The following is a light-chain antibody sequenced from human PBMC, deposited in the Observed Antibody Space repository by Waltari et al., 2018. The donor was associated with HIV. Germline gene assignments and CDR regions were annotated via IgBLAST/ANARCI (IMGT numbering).Light chain of an antibody. CDR1: SSDVGRYNL. CDR3: CSYAGNREI. J-gene: IGLJ2*01. CDR2: EGS. V-gene: IGLV2-23*01. Sequence: QSALTQPASVSGSRGQSITISCTGTSSDVGRYNLVSWYQQPPGKAPKLMIYEGSKRPSGVSNRFSGSKSGNTASLTIFGLQTEDEADYYCCSYAGNREIFGGGTKLTVL.